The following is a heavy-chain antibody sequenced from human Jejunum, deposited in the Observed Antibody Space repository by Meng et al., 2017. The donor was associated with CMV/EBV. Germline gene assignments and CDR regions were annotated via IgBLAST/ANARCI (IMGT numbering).Heavy chain of an antibody. J-gene: IGHJ4*02. D-gene: IGHD1-1*01. V-gene: IGHV3-66*02. CDR1: GVTVSDNY. CDR3: ARDGPADATGTFG. Sequence: EVQLSESGGGLVQPGGSLRLSCAASGVTVSDNYMRWVRQATGKVLEWVSLIYSGGSTAYGDSVKGRFIISRDSFKNTLYLQMNSLRTEDTAVYYCARDGPADATGTFGWGQGTLVTVSS. CDR2: IYSGGST.